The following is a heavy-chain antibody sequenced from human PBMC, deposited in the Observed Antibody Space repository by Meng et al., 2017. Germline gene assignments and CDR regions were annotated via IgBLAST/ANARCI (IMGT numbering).Heavy chain of an antibody. CDR3: ARDENISLGKLFGDY. CDR2: INPDTGDT. CDR1: GYTFTAYY. Sequence: ASAKVSCKPSGYTFTAYYIHWVRQAPGQGLEWMGHINPDTGDTLYAQKFQGRVSMIGDTSISTAYVELSGLRSDDTAVYYCARDENISLGKLFGDYWGQGTLVTVSS. J-gene: IGHJ4*02. V-gene: IGHV1-2*06. D-gene: IGHD2-21*01.